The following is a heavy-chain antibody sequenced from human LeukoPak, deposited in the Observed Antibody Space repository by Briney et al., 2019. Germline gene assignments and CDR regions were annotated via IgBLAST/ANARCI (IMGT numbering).Heavy chain of an antibody. D-gene: IGHD2-15*01. V-gene: IGHV3-21*01. J-gene: IGHJ1*01. CDR1: GFTFSSYS. CDR2: ISSSSSYI. Sequence: GGSLRLSCAASGFTFSSYSMNWVRQAPGKGLEWVSSISSSSSYIYYADSVKGRFTISRDNAKNSLYLQMNSLRAEDTAVYYCARDGYCSGGSCYFEYFQHWGQGILVTVSS. CDR3: ARDGYCSGGSCYFEYFQH.